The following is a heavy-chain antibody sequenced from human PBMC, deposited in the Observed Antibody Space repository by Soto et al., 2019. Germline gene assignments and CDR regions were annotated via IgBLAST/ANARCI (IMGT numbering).Heavy chain of an antibody. Sequence: GGSLRLSCAASGFTFSSYSMNWVRQAPGKGLEWVSSISSSSSYIYYADSVKGRFTISRDNAKNSLYLQMNSLRAEDTAVYYCARGPNCSSTSCYIGLNWFDPWGQGTLVTVSS. J-gene: IGHJ5*02. D-gene: IGHD2-2*02. V-gene: IGHV3-21*01. CDR3: ARGPNCSSTSCYIGLNWFDP. CDR2: ISSSSSYI. CDR1: GFTFSSYS.